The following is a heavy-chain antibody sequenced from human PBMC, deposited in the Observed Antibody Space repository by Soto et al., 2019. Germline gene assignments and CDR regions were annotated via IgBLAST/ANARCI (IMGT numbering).Heavy chain of an antibody. CDR3: ARNLGGSGSYNWFDP. CDR1: VGSISIGGYD. CDR2: IYYSGST. D-gene: IGHD3-10*01. J-gene: IGHJ5*02. V-gene: IGHV4-31*03. Sequence: SEKLSVTCTFSVGSISIGGYDLSWTRQHPGKGLEWIGYIYYSGSTYYNPSLKSRVTISVDTSKNQFSLKLSSVTAADTAVYYCARNLGGSGSYNWFDPWGQGTLVTVSS.